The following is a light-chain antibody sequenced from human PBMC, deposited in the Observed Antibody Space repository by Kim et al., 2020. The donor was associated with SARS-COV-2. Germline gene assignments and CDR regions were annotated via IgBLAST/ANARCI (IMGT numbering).Light chain of an antibody. CDR1: QDIGHY. J-gene: IGKJ1*01. V-gene: IGKV1-27*01. CDR3: QKYDGAPWR. CDR2: DAS. Sequence: ASVGDRVTLTCRASQDIGHYLAWYQQKPGKVPKLLISDASTLRSGVPSRFSGSGSGTDFTLTINSLQPEDVATYYCQKYDGAPWRFGQGTKVDIK.